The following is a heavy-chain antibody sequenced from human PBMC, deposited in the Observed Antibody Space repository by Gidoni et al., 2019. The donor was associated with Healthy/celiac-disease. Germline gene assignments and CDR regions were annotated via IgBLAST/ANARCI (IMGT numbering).Heavy chain of an antibody. CDR1: GFTFVAYA. CDR2: IRSKAYGGTT. CDR3: TRGMYDFWSGYGPYGMDV. V-gene: IGHV3-49*05. Sequence: EVQLVESGGGLVKPGRSLSLSFTASGFTFVAYAMSWFRQAPGKGLEWVGFIRSKAYGGTTEYAASVKGRFTISRDDSKSIAYLQMNSLKTEDTAVYYCTRGMYDFWSGYGPYGMDVWGQGTTVTVSS. J-gene: IGHJ6*02. D-gene: IGHD3-3*01.